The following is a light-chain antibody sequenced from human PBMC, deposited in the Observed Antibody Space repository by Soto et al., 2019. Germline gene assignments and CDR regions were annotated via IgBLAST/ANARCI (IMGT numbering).Light chain of an antibody. CDR2: KAS. J-gene: IGKJ1*01. Sequence: DIQMTQSPSSLSASVGDRVTITCRASQGISNYLAWYQQKPGKAPKLLIYKASTLKSGVPSRFSGSGSGTEFTLTISTLQPDDVATYYCQQYNSYQWTFGQGTKVDIK. CDR3: QQYNSYQWT. V-gene: IGKV1-5*03. CDR1: QGISNY.